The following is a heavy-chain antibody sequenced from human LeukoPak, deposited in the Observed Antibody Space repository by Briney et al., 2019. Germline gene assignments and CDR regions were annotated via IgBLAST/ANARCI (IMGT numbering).Heavy chain of an antibody. CDR1: GFTFSSYS. D-gene: IGHD1-14*01. J-gene: IGHJ4*02. Sequence: PGGSLRLSCAASGFTFSSYSMNWVRQAPGKGLEWVSSISSSSSYIYYADSVKGRFTISRDNAKNSLYLQMNSLRAEDTAVYYRARDPTGNHALFFDYWGQGTLVTVSS. CDR2: ISSSSSYI. CDR3: ARDPTGNHALFFDY. V-gene: IGHV3-21*01.